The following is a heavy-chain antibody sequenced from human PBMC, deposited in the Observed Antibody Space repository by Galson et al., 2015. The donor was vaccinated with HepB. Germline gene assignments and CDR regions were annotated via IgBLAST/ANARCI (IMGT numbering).Heavy chain of an antibody. V-gene: IGHV1-69*13. CDR3: ARALGTGPNYYYYYMDV. D-gene: IGHD3-16*01. CDR1: GGTFSSYA. Sequence: VKVSCKASGGTFSSYAISWVRQAPGQGLEWMGGIIPIFGTANYAQKFQGRVTITADESTSTAYMELSSLRSEDTAVYYCARALGTGPNYYYYYMDVWGKGTTVTVSS. J-gene: IGHJ6*03. CDR2: IIPIFGTA.